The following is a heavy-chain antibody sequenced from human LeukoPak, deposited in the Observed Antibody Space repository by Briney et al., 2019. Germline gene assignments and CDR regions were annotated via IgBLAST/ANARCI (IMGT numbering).Heavy chain of an antibody. CDR1: GGSFSGYC. V-gene: IGHV4-34*01. CDR3: ARGRPTYTYYDILTGYYRGLWYNWFDP. D-gene: IGHD3-9*01. CDR2: INHSGST. J-gene: IGHJ5*02. Sequence: PSETLSLTCAVYGGSFSGYCWSWIRQPPGKGLEWIGEINHSGSTNYNPSLKSRVTISVDTSKNQFSLKLSSVTAADTAVYYCARGRPTYTYYDILTGYYRGLWYNWFDPWGQGTLVTVSS.